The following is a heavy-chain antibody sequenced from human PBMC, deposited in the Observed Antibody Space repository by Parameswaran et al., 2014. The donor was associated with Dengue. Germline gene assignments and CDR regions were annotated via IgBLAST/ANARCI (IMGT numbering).Heavy chain of an antibody. CDR2: KSRWGSK. J-gene: IGHJ6*02. V-gene: IGHV3-7*03. CDR3: ARSRFTVDTGYYYYGMDV. Sequence: QMPGKGLEWWPHKSRWGSKYYVDSVKGRFTISRDNSKNTLYLQMNSLRAEDTAVYYCARSRFTVDTGYYYYGMDVWGQGTTVTVSS. D-gene: IGHD5-18*01.